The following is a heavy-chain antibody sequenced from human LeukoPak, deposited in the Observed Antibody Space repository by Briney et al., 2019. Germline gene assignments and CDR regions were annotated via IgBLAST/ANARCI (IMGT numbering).Heavy chain of an antibody. Sequence: GGSANLLCAASGFAFSSYDLNWVRQAPGKGLEWVSSIASSSSYIYYADSMKGRFTISRDNAKNSLYLQMNSLRAEDTAVYYCARGVPLDYWGQGNLVTVSS. V-gene: IGHV3-21*01. CDR2: IASSSSYI. CDR1: GFAFSSYD. J-gene: IGHJ4*02. CDR3: ARGVPLDY.